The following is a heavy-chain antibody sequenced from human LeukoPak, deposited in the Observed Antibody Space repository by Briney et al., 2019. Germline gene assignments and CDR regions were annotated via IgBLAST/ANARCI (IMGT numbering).Heavy chain of an antibody. CDR1: GFTFSSYG. J-gene: IGHJ4*02. D-gene: IGHD5-12*01. CDR3: ARHSDYDHFDY. Sequence: PGGSLRLSCAASGFTFSSYGMHWVRQAPGKGLEWVSSISGSNYYIYYADSMKGRFTVSRDNAENSLYLQMNSLRAEDTAVYYCARHSDYDHFDYWGQGTLVTVSS. CDR2: ISGSNYYI. V-gene: IGHV3-21*01.